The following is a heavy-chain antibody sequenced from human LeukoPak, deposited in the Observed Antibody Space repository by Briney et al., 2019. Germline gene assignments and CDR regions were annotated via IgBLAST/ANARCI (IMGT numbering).Heavy chain of an antibody. Sequence: GASVKVSCKASGYTFTSYDINWVRQATGQGLEWMGWMNPNSGNTGYAQKFQGRVTMTRNTSIGTAYMELSSLRSEDTAVYYCARVATKPLVYYYGMDVWGQGTTVTVSS. D-gene: IGHD5-12*01. CDR2: MNPNSGNT. J-gene: IGHJ6*02. CDR1: GYTFTSYD. V-gene: IGHV1-8*01. CDR3: ARVATKPLVYYYGMDV.